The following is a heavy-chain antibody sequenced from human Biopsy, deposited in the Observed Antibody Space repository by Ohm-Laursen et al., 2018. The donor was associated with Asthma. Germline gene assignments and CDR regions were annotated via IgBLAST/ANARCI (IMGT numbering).Heavy chain of an antibody. CDR1: GFNFDDYA. CDR2: IGWNSGTI. CDR3: ARDMGAGPNQPPSGSGSSHLYGMDV. D-gene: IGHD3-10*01. V-gene: IGHV3-9*01. Sequence: SLRLSCAASGFNFDDYAMFWVRQAPGKGLEWVSGIGWNSGTIGYADSVKGRFTISRDNAKNSLYLQMNSLGPEDTAVYYCARDMGAGPNQPPSGSGSSHLYGMDVWGQGTTVTVSS. J-gene: IGHJ6*02.